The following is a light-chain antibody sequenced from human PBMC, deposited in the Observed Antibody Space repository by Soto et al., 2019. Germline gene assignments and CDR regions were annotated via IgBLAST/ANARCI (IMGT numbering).Light chain of an antibody. CDR3: MQPLQTPWT. V-gene: IGKV2-28*01. J-gene: IGKJ1*01. CDR2: LGS. Sequence: SLPVTPGEPASISCRSSQSLLHSNGYNYLDWYLQKPGQSPQLLIYLGSNRASGVPDRFSGSGSGTDFTLKISRVEAEDVGVYYCMQPLQTPWTFGQGTKVDIK. CDR1: QSLLHSNGYNY.